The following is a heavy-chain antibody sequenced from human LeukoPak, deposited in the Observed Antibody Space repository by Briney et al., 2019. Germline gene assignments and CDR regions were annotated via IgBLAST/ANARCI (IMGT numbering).Heavy chain of an antibody. V-gene: IGHV5-51*01. CDR3: ARDFLTPAFDV. Sequence: GESLKISCNDSGYNFTSYWIGWVRRMPGKGLEWMGIIYPGDSDTRYSPSFQGQVTISADKSISTAYLQWSSLRAEDTAVYYCARDFLTPAFDVWGQGTMVTVSS. CDR2: IYPGDSDT. D-gene: IGHD2-15*01. J-gene: IGHJ3*01. CDR1: GYNFTSYW.